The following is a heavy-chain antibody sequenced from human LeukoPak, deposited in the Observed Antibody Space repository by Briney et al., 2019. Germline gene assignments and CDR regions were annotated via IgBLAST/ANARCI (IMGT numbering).Heavy chain of an antibody. J-gene: IGHJ4*02. CDR2: ISGSGGST. D-gene: IGHD3-9*01. CDR3: AKGRNGFDWLLPLDY. CDR1: GFTFSSYA. V-gene: IGHV3-23*01. Sequence: GGSLRLSRAASGFTFSSYAMSWVRQAPGKGLEWVSAISGSGGSTYYADSVKGRFTISRDNSKNTLYLQMNSLRAEDTAVYYCAKGRNGFDWLLPLDYWGQGTLVTVSS.